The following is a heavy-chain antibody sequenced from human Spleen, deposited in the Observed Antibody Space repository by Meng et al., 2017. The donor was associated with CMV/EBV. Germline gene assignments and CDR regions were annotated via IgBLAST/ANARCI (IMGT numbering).Heavy chain of an antibody. D-gene: IGHD5-18*01. CDR3: AREDTAMDYYYGMDV. V-gene: IGHV4-61*01. J-gene: IGHJ6*02. CDR2: VFDSGST. Sequence: SETLSLTCTVSGASLTSGSYYWSWIRQSPGKELEWIGYVFDSGSTNYNPSLESRVTISIDPSKNQFSLKLSSVTAADTAVYFCAREDTAMDYYYGMDVWGQGTTVTVSS. CDR1: GASLTSGSYY.